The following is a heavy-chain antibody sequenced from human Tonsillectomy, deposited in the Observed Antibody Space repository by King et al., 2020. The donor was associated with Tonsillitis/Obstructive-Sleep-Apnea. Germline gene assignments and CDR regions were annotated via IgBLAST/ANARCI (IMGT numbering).Heavy chain of an antibody. V-gene: IGHV3-23*04. CDR2: ISGSGTST. D-gene: IGHD3-3*01. CDR1: GFKFTSYA. Sequence: VQLVESGGGLVQPGGSLRLSCAASGFKFTSYAMSWVRQAPGKGLEWVSAISGSGTSTYYADPVKGRFTISRDNSKNTVYLQMNSLRVEDTAVYYCAKDLILRLHEPADAFDICGQGTMVTVSS. J-gene: IGHJ3*02. CDR3: AKDLILRLHEPADAFDI.